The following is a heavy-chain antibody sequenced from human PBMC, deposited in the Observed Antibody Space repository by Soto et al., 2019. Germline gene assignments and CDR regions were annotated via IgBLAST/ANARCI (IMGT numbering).Heavy chain of an antibody. Sequence: QVQLVESGGGVVQPGRSLRLSCAASGFTFSSYAMHWVRRAPGKGLEWMAVMSYDGSNKYFADSVKGRFTISRDNSKNTVYLQRNSLRAEDTALYYCARDGGAYWVQGTLVIVSS. J-gene: IGHJ4*02. D-gene: IGHD3-16*01. CDR2: MSYDGSNK. CDR1: GFTFSSYA. CDR3: ARDGGAY. V-gene: IGHV3-30-3*01.